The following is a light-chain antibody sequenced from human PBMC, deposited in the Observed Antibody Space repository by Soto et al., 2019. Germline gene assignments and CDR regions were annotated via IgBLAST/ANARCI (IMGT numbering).Light chain of an antibody. CDR3: QHYNSYSEA. CDR2: KAS. CDR1: QTISSW. Sequence: ILLTQSPSSLSGSVGDRVTITCRASQTISSWLAWYQQKPGKAPKLLIYKASTLKSGVPPRFSGSGSGTEFTLTISSLQPDDFATYYCQHYNSYSEAFGQGTKVDIK. V-gene: IGKV1-5*03. J-gene: IGKJ1*01.